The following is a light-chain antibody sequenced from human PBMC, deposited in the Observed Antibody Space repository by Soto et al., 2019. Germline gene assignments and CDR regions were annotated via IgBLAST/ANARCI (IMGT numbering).Light chain of an antibody. J-gene: IGKJ4*01. Sequence: EIVLTQSPATLCLSPGERATLSCRASQSVSRNLAWYQQKPGQAPRLLIYDASNRATGIPARFSGSGSGTDFTLTISSLEPEDFAVYYCQQRSNWPPLTFGGGTKVDIK. CDR1: QSVSRN. CDR2: DAS. CDR3: QQRSNWPPLT. V-gene: IGKV3-11*01.